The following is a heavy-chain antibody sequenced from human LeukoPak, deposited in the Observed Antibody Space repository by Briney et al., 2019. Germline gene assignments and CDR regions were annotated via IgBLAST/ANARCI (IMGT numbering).Heavy chain of an antibody. CDR3: ARPSTVTYGAFDI. J-gene: IGHJ3*02. CDR1: GGSISSNSYY. D-gene: IGHD4-17*01. V-gene: IGHV4-39*01. CDR2: IYYSGST. Sequence: PSETLSLTCTVPGGSISSNSYYWGWIRQPPGQGLEWMGTIYYSGSTNYNPSLKSRVTRSVDTSKKQFSLKLSSVTAADTAVYYCARPSTVTYGAFDIWGQGTMVTVSS.